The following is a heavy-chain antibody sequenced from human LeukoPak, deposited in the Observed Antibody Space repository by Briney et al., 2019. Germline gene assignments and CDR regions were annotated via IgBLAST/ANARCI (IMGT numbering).Heavy chain of an antibody. J-gene: IGHJ5*02. CDR3: AKVGIRAFDP. CDR1: LFTLSSYA. D-gene: IGHD1-1*01. CDR2: ISGSGGRT. V-gene: IGHV3-23*01. Sequence: GGALRLSCAASLFTLSSYAMSGVRQAPGKGLDGVSAISGSGGRTYYADSVKGRFTITRDNSKNTLYLQMNSLRAEDTAVYYCAKVGIRAFDPWGQGTLVTVSS.